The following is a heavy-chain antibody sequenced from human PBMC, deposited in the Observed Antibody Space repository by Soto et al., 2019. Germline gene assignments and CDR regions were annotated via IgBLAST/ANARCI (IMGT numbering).Heavy chain of an antibody. D-gene: IGHD6-13*01. J-gene: IGHJ5*02. Sequence: ASVKVSCKASGYTFTSYYMHWVRQAPGQGLEWMGIINPSGGSTSYAQKFQGRVTMTRDTSTSTVYMELSSLRSEDTAVYYCARVRRNIAAAGPGWFYPWGQGTLVTVSS. CDR3: ARVRRNIAAAGPGWFYP. V-gene: IGHV1-46*01. CDR1: GYTFTSYY. CDR2: INPSGGST.